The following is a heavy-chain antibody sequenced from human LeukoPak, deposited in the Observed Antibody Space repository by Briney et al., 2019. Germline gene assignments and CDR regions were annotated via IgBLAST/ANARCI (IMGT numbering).Heavy chain of an antibody. CDR2: VNPNNGGT. CDR1: GFTFTGYY. V-gene: IGHV1-2*02. D-gene: IGHD4-23*01. J-gene: IGHJ4*02. Sequence: ASVKVSCKASGFTFTGYYIHWVRQAPGQGLEWMGWVNPNNGGTNYAQMFQGRVTMTRDTSISTAYMELSSLRSDDTAVYYCARDSCGGNWSLGYWGQGTLVTVSS. CDR3: ARDSCGGNWSLGY.